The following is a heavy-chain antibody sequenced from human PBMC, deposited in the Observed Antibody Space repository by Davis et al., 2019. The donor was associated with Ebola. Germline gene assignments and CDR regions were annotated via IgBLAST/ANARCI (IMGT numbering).Heavy chain of an antibody. V-gene: IGHV3-11*01. D-gene: IGHD2/OR15-2a*01. CDR1: GFTFSDYY. Sequence: GGSLRLSCAASGFTFSDYYMSWIRQAPGKGLEWVSYISSSGSTIYYADSVKGRFTISRDNAKNSLHLQMNSLRPEDTAVYYCARDKSERYFYYFDHWGQGALVTVSS. CDR2: ISSSGSTI. CDR3: ARDKSERYFYYFDH. J-gene: IGHJ4*02.